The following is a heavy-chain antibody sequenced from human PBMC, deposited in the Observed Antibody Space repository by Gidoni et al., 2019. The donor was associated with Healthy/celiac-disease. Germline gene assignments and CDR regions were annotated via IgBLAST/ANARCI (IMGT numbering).Heavy chain of an antibody. V-gene: IGHV3-23*01. CDR1: GFTFSSYA. Sequence: EVQLLESGGGLVQPGGSLRLSCAASGFTFSSYAMGWVRRAPGKGLEWVSAISGSGGSTYYADSVKGRFTISRDNSKNTLYLQMNSLRAEDTAVYYCATEGHYYHSKLPYWGQGTLVTVSS. D-gene: IGHD3-22*01. CDR2: ISGSGGST. J-gene: IGHJ4*02. CDR3: ATEGHYYHSKLPY.